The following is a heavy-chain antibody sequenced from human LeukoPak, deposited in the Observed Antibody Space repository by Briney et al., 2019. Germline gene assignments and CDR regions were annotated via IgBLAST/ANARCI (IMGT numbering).Heavy chain of an antibody. V-gene: IGHV3-21*01. Sequence: GGSLRLSCAASGFTFSNYNMNWFGQAPGKGREWVSSISSSSSYIYYADSVKGRFTISSDNAKNSLYLQMNSLRAEDTAVYYCARDACSTTNCYLAYWGQGTLVTVSS. D-gene: IGHD2-2*01. CDR3: ARDACSTTNCYLAY. CDR2: ISSSSSYI. J-gene: IGHJ4*02. CDR1: GFTFSNYN.